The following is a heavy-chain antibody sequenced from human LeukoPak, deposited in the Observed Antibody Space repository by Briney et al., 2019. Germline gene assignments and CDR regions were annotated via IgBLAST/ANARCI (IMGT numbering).Heavy chain of an antibody. Sequence: GGSLRLSCAASGFTFSSYSMNWVRQAPGKGLEWVSTINHNGGNTYYADSVKGRFTISRDNSKNTLYLQMNSLRAEDTAVYYCAKVYVWNEYYFDYWGQGTLVTVSS. CDR3: AKVYVWNEYYFDY. D-gene: IGHD1-1*01. J-gene: IGHJ4*02. V-gene: IGHV3-23*01. CDR2: INHNGGNT. CDR1: GFTFSSYS.